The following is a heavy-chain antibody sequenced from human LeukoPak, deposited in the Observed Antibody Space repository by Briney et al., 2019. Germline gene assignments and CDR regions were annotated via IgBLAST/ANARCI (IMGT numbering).Heavy chain of an antibody. Sequence: GESLKISCKGSGYRFTSYWIGWVRQMPGKGLEWMGIIYPGDSDTRYSPSFQGQVTISADKSISTAYLQWSSLKASDAAMYYCARRNGLGYCSGGSCYSYGMDVWGQGTTVTVSS. V-gene: IGHV5-51*01. CDR2: IYPGDSDT. CDR3: ARRNGLGYCSGGSCYSYGMDV. CDR1: GYRFTSYW. D-gene: IGHD2-15*01. J-gene: IGHJ6*02.